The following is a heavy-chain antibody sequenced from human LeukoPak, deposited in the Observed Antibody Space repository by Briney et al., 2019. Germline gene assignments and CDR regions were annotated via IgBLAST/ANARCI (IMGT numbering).Heavy chain of an antibody. J-gene: IGHJ5*02. CDR1: GGTFSSYA. V-gene: IGHV1-69*05. Sequence: ASVKVSCKASGGTFSSYAISWVRQAPGQGLEWMGRIIPIFGTANYAQKFQGRVTITTDESTSTAYMELSSLRSEDTAVYYCARDRDLRFGELLWWFDPWGQGTLVTVSS. D-gene: IGHD3-10*01. CDR2: IIPIFGTA. CDR3: ARDRDLRFGELLWWFDP.